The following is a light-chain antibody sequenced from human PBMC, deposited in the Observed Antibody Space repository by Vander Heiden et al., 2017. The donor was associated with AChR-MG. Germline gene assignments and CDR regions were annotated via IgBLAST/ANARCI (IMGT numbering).Light chain of an antibody. V-gene: IGLV3-1*01. J-gene: IGLJ2*01. CDR2: QDT. Sequence: SYELTQPPPVSVSPGQTASITCSGDKLGAKYACWYQQKPGQSPVLVIYQDTKRPSGISERFSGSNSGNTATLTISGAQAMDEADYYCQAWDTSTVVFGGGTKLTVL. CDR1: KLGAKY. CDR3: QAWDTSTVV.